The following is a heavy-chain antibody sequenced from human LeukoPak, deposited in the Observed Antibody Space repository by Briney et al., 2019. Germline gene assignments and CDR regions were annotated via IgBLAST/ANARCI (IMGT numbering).Heavy chain of an antibody. Sequence: RGSLRLSCAASGFSFSNAWMDWVRQAPGKGLEWVGRIKSKTHGGTTDYAAPVKGRFTISRDGSKNTLYLQMNSLKTEDTAVYYCWDTNWNGDWDYWGQGTLVTVSS. CDR1: GFSFSNAW. CDR3: WDTNWNGDWDY. V-gene: IGHV3-15*01. D-gene: IGHD1-1*01. J-gene: IGHJ4*02. CDR2: IKSKTHGGTT.